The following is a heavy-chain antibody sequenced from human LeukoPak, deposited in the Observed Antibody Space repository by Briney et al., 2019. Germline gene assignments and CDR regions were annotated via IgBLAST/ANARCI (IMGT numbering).Heavy chain of an antibody. CDR2: ISYDGSNK. J-gene: IGHJ4*02. CDR3: AKDSGD. Sequence: GGSLRLSCAASGFTFSSYGMHWVRQAPGKGLEWVAVISYDGSNKYYADSVKGRFTISRDNSKNTLYLQVNSLRAEDTAVYYCAKDSGDWGQGTLVTVSS. CDR1: GFTFSSYG. D-gene: IGHD3-10*01. V-gene: IGHV3-30*18.